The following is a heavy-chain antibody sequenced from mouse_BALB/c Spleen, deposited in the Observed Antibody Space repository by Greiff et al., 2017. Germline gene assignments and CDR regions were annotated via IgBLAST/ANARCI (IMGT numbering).Heavy chain of an antibody. Sequence: VQLKESGAELVKPGASVKLSCTASGFNIKDTYMHWVKQRPEQGLEWIGRIDPANGNTKYDPKFQGKATITADTSSNTAYLQLSSLTSEDTAVYYSARGGNYVPAWFAYWGQGTLVTVSA. CDR2: IDPANGNT. CDR3: ARGGNYVPAWFAY. V-gene: IGHV14-3*02. J-gene: IGHJ3*01. D-gene: IGHD2-1*01. CDR1: GFNIKDTY.